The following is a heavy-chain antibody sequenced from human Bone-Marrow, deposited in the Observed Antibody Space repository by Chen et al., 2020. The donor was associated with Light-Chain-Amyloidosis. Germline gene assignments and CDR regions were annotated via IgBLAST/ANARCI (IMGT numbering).Heavy chain of an antibody. CDR3: ARDTGFFGMDV. CDR2: ISGSSSYK. V-gene: IGHV3-21*02. CDR1: GFDFFRHS. Sequence: EVQLVESGGGLVKPGGSLRISCAGSGFDFFRHSLNWVRQAPGKGLEWVSFISGSSSYKYYADSVRGRFTVSRDNTDNSLYLEMQSLSAEDTAVYYCARDTGFFGMDVWGPGTTVTVSS. D-gene: IGHD4-17*01. J-gene: IGHJ6*02.